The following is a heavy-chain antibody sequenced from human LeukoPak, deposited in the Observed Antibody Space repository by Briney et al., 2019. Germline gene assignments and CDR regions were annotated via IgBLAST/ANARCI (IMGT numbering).Heavy chain of an antibody. CDR2: ISWNSGSI. V-gene: IGHV3-9*01. Sequence: GGSLRLSCAASGFTFDDYAMHWVRQAPGKGLEWVSGISWNSGSIGYADSVKGRFTIPRDNAKNSLYLQMNSLRAEDTALYYCAKENFKYCSSTSCPTSYYYYHYMDVWGKGTTVTVSS. CDR1: GFTFDDYA. CDR3: AKENFKYCSSTSCPTSYYYYHYMDV. J-gene: IGHJ6*03. D-gene: IGHD2-2*01.